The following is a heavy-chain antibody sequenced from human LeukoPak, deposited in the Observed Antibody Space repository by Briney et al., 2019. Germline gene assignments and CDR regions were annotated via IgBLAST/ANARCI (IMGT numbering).Heavy chain of an antibody. J-gene: IGHJ4*02. Sequence: SETLSLTCAVYGGSFSGYYWSWIRQPPGKGLEWIGEINHSGSTNYNPSLKSGVTISVDTSKNQFSLKLSSVTAADTAVYYCARGSSSSLYWGQGTLVTVSS. CDR2: INHSGST. CDR3: ARGSSSSLY. V-gene: IGHV4-34*01. CDR1: GGSFSGYY. D-gene: IGHD6-6*01.